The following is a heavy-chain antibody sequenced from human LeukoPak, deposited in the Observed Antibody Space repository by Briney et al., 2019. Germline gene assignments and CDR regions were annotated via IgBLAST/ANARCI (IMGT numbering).Heavy chain of an antibody. CDR3: ARDAAYFDSSGYYPDPLDY. CDR2: ISPSGDHR. CDR1: GFSFSAYN. J-gene: IGHJ4*02. V-gene: IGHV3-21*01. Sequence: GGSLRLSCAASGFSFSAYNINWVRQAPGKGLEWVSCISPSGDHRYYADSVRGRFTISRDNAKNSVYLQMNSLRAEDTAVYYCARDAAYFDSSGYYPDPLDYWGQGTLVTVSS. D-gene: IGHD3-22*01.